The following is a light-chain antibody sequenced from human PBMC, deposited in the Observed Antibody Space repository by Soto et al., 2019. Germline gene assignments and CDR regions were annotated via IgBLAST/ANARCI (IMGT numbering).Light chain of an antibody. V-gene: IGLV2-11*01. Sequence: QSALTQPRSVSGSPGQSVTISCTGTSSDVGGYNYVSWYQQHPGKAPKLMIYYASKRPSGVPDRYSGSKSGNTASLTISGLQAEDEADYYCCSSVGSYTSVFGGGTKLTVL. J-gene: IGLJ3*02. CDR3: CSSVGSYTSV. CDR1: SSDVGGYNY. CDR2: YAS.